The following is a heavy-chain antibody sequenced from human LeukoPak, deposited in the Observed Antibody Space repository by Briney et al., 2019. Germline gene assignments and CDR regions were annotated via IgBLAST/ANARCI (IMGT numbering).Heavy chain of an antibody. CDR3: ARAGITVTEEGFDY. J-gene: IGHJ4*02. CDR2: IYYSGST. V-gene: IGHV4-31*03. Sequence: SETLSLTCTVSGGSISSGGYYWNWIRQHPGKGLEWIGYIYYSGSTYSNPSLKSRVTISADTSKNQFSLKLSSVTAADTAVYYCARAGITVTEEGFDYWGQGTLVTVSS. CDR1: GGSISSGGYY. D-gene: IGHD4-17*01.